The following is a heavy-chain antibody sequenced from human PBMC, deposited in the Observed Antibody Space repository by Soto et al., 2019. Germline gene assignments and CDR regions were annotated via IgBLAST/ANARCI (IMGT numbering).Heavy chain of an antibody. J-gene: IGHJ5*02. CDR1: GFSFSSYG. CDR3: GKYSDYGDHRDWFDP. V-gene: IGHV3-30*18. Sequence: QVQLVESGGGVVYPGRSLRLSCTASGFSFSSYGVHWVRQAPGKGLEWVAVISYHGVNKYYADSVNGRFTISRDNSKNMVFLHMNSLTVEDTAVYYCGKYSDYGDHRDWFDPWGQGTLVTVSS. CDR2: ISYHGVNK. D-gene: IGHD4-17*01.